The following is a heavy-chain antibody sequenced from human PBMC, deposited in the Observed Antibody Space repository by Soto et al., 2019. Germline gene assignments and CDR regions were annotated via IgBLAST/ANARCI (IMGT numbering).Heavy chain of an antibody. Sequence: GESLKISCQGSGYTFTNYWIGWVRQMPGKVLEWMGIIYPGDSDTKYNPSFQGQVTISADKSITTTYLRWTSLKASDTAIYYCAASIFYYGMDVWGQGTTVTVSS. CDR2: IYPGDSDT. CDR1: GYTFTNYW. CDR3: AASIFYYGMDV. J-gene: IGHJ6*02. V-gene: IGHV5-51*01.